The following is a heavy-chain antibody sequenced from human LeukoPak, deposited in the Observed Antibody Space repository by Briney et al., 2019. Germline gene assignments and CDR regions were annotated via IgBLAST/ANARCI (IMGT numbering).Heavy chain of an antibody. V-gene: IGHV4-59*01. Sequence: SETLSLTCTVSGGSISSYYWSWIRQPPGKGLEWIGYIYYSGSTNYNPPLKSRVTISVDTSKNQFSLKLSSVTAADTAVYYCAAAVAGWFDPWGQGTLVTVSS. CDR3: AAAVAGWFDP. D-gene: IGHD6-19*01. CDR2: IYYSGST. J-gene: IGHJ5*02. CDR1: GGSISSYY.